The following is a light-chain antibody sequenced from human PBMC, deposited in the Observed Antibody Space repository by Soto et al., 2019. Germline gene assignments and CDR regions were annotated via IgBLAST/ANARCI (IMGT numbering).Light chain of an antibody. CDR1: QNITNN. CDR2: AAS. CDR3: QQDNSCRIT. J-gene: IGKJ5*01. Sequence: DLQLTQSPSSLSASIGDRVTITCQASQNITNNLSWYQKKPGRAPKLLIYAASSLQNGVPSRFSGSESGTDFTLTISNLQPEDCAIYFCQQDNSCRITFGQGTRLE. V-gene: IGKV1-39*01.